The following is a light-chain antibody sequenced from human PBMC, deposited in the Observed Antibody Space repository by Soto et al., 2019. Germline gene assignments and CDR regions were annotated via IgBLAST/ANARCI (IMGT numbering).Light chain of an antibody. CDR2: AAS. V-gene: IGKV1-39*01. CDR3: QQSYSTPPIT. J-gene: IGKJ5*01. CDR1: QGISSY. Sequence: IQLTQSPSFLSASVGDRVTITCRASQGISSYLAWYQQKPGKAPKLLIYAASSLQSGVPSRFSGSGSGTDFTLTISSLQPEDFATYYCQQSYSTPPITFGQGTRLEIK.